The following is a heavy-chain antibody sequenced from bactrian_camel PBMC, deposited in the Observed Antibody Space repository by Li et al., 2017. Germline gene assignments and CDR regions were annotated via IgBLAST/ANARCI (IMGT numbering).Heavy chain of an antibody. Sequence: HVQLVESGGGSVQAGGSLKLSCVASGYTLPLHMVWFRQAPGKEREGVAAIDNDGDINYADSVKGRFTISKVNAESTLYLQMNSLKPEDTAMYYCTAAIFYERWRLRAPDFGYWGQGTQVTVS. D-gene: IGHD1*01. CDR2: IDNDGDI. CDR1: GYTLPLH. V-gene: IGHV3S53*01. CDR3: TAAIFYERWRLRAPDFGY. J-gene: IGHJ6*01.